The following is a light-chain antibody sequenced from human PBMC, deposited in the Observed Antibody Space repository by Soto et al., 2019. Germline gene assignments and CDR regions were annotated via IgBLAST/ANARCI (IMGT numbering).Light chain of an antibody. CDR1: QSVSSY. Sequence: EIVLTQSPVTLSLSPGERATLSCRASQSVSSYLAWYQQKPGQAPRLLIFGASYRATGIPARFSGSGSGTEFNLTISSLQSEDFAVYFCQQYDDWLRLTFGGGTKVDIK. V-gene: IGKV3D-15*01. J-gene: IGKJ4*01. CDR3: QQYDDWLRLT. CDR2: GAS.